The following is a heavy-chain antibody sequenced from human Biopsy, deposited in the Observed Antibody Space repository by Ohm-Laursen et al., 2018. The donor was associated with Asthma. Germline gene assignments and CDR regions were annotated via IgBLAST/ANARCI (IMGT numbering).Heavy chain of an antibody. CDR1: GRTFSNFA. D-gene: IGHD6-19*01. J-gene: IGHJ6*02. V-gene: IGHV1-69*13. Sequence: SEKVSCKAPGRTFSNFAISWVRQAPGQGLEWLGGIMTVFGTTNYAQKFQGRVTITADESTSTAYMEVTSLRSEDTAIYYCARCQVGYSSGWSLLLKKIYYSGMDVWGQGTAVTVSS. CDR2: IMTVFGTT. CDR3: ARCQVGYSSGWSLLLKKIYYSGMDV.